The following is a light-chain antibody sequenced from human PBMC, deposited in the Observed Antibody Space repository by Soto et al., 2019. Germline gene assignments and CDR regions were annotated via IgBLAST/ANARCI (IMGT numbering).Light chain of an antibody. V-gene: IGKV3-11*01. J-gene: IGKJ5*01. CDR3: QRGDT. CDR1: QSVSNN. CDR2: DAS. Sequence: QAPATLSLSPGERATLSCRASQSVSNNLAWYQQKPGQAPRLLIYDASNRATGIPARFSGSGSGTDFTLTISWLEPEDFAVYYCQRGDTFGQGTRLEIK.